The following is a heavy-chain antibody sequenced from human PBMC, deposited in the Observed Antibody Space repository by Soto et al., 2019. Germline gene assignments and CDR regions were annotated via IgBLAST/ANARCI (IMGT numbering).Heavy chain of an antibody. CDR2: IFANGHT. Sequence: SETLSLTCIVSGGSISEKYWNWVRQPPGKGLEWIGLIFANGHTDYNPSLQSRVTMSVDASKNQFSLRLTSMTAADTAVYYCVASLAAPGLNWLDPWGRGTLVTVSS. D-gene: IGHD6-13*01. CDR1: GGSISEKY. J-gene: IGHJ5*02. CDR3: VASLAAPGLNWLDP. V-gene: IGHV4-4*07.